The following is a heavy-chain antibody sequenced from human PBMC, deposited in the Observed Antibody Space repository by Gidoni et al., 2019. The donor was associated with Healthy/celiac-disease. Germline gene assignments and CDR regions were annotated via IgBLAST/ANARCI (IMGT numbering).Heavy chain of an antibody. D-gene: IGHD3-22*01. J-gene: IGHJ6*02. V-gene: IGHV1-3*01. CDR2: INAGNGNT. CDR3: AREPYHNYYDSSGYHKYYYYGMDV. Sequence: QVQLVQSGAEVKKPGASVKVSCKASGYTFTSYAMHWVRQAPGQRLEWMGWINAGNGNTKYSQKFQGRVTITRDTSASTAYMELSSLRSEDTAVYYCAREPYHNYYDSSGYHKYYYYGMDVWGQGTTVTVSS. CDR1: GYTFTSYA.